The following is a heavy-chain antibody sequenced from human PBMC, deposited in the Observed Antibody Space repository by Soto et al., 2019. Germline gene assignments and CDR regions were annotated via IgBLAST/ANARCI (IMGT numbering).Heavy chain of an antibody. CDR2: ISGSGGST. CDR3: AKDGNDDILTGCCGAFDI. V-gene: IGHV3-23*01. D-gene: IGHD3-9*01. J-gene: IGHJ3*02. CDR1: GFTFSGYA. Sequence: PGGSLRLSCAASGFTFSGYAMSWVRQAPGKGLEWVSAISGSGGSTYYADSVKGRFTISRDNSKNTLYLQMNSLRAEDTAVYYCAKDGNDDILTGCCGAFDIWGQGTMVTVS.